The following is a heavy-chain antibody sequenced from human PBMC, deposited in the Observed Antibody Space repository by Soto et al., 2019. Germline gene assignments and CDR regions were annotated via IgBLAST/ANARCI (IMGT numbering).Heavy chain of an antibody. D-gene: IGHD5-12*01. CDR1: GYTFTMYG. CDR3: ARDIGYSGYDYLYYYYGMDV. J-gene: IGHJ6*02. Sequence: ASVKVSCKASGYTFTMYGISWVRQAPGQGREWMGWISAYNGNTNYAQKLQRRVTMTTDTSTSTAYMELRSLRSDDAAVYYCARDIGYSGYDYLYYYYGMDVWGQGTTVTVSS. CDR2: ISAYNGNT. V-gene: IGHV1-18*01.